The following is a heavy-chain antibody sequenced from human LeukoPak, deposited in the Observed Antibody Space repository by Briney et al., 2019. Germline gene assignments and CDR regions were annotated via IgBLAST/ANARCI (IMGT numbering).Heavy chain of an antibody. CDR1: GGSISSRNW. J-gene: IGHJ4*02. CDR3: ARASHAYGDYSHFDY. D-gene: IGHD4-17*01. CDR2: IYHSGST. V-gene: IGHV4-4*02. Sequence: SETLSLTCAVSGGSISSRNWWSWVRQPPGKGLEWIGEIYHSGSTNYNPSLKTRVTISVDKSKNQFALKLSSVTAADTAVYYCARASHAYGDYSHFDYWGQGTLVTVSS.